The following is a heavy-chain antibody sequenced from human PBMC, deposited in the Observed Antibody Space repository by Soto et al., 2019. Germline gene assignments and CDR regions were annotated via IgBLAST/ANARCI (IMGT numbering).Heavy chain of an antibody. V-gene: IGHV3-7*05. CDR2: INQDESEK. J-gene: IGHJ4*02. Sequence: GGSLRLSCAASGFTFRSYWMNWVRQAPGKGLEWVANINQDESEKYYVDSVKGRFTISRDNTKKSLYLQMNSLRAEDTAVYYFARDGEAPGIYFDNWGQGTLVTVS. CDR1: GFTFRSYW. CDR3: ARDGEAPGIYFDN. D-gene: IGHD7-27*01.